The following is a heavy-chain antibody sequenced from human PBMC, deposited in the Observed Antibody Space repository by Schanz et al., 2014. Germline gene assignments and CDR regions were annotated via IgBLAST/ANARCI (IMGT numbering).Heavy chain of an antibody. Sequence: QVQLVQSGAEVKKPGSSVKVSCKASGGTFSSFGINWVRQAPGQGLEWMGRIIPSLGLAKYEQKFQDKVTITADTSTTTAYMELRGLRSEDTGVYYCARDRLECGAECYSVEVFEIWGQGTLVIVSS. CDR3: ARDRLECGAECYSVEVFEI. D-gene: IGHD2-21*01. V-gene: IGHV1-69*09. CDR1: GGTFSSFG. CDR2: IIPSLGLA. J-gene: IGHJ4*02.